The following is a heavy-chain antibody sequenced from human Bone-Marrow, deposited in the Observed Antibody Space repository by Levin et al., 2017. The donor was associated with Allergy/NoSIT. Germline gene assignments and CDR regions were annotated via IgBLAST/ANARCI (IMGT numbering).Heavy chain of an antibody. J-gene: IGHJ4*02. CDR2: ISAYNGNT. Sequence: GESLKISCKAYGFTFSTYGFTWVRQAPGQGLEWMGWISAYNGNTNYAPKFQGRVTLTTDTSTSTAYMELRNLRSDDTAFYYCAGGRGVPAADYWGQGTLVTVSS. D-gene: IGHD6-25*01. CDR1: GFTFSTYG. CDR3: AGGRGVPAADY. V-gene: IGHV1-18*01.